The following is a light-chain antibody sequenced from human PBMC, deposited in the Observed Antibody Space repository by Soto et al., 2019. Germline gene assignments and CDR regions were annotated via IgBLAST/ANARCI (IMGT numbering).Light chain of an antibody. CDR1: TSNFGTNY. Sequence: QSVLTQPPSVSAAPGQRVTISCSGSTSNFGTNYVSWYQHLPGTAPKLLIYDNNRRSSGIPDRFSASKSDTSATLDITGLQTGDEADYYCGAWDSSLSVVMFGGGTKLTVL. J-gene: IGLJ3*02. CDR3: GAWDSSLSVVM. V-gene: IGLV1-51*01. CDR2: DNN.